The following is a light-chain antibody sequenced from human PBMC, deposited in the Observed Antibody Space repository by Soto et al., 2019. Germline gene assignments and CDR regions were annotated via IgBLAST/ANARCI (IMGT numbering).Light chain of an antibody. CDR1: QSISSW. V-gene: IGKV1-5*03. J-gene: IGKJ1*01. CDR3: QQST. Sequence: DIQMTQSPSTLSASVGDRVTITCRASQSISSWLAWYQQKPGKAPKLLIYKASSLESGVPSRFSGSGSGTEFTLTISSLQPDDFATYYCQQSTFGQGTKVEIK. CDR2: KAS.